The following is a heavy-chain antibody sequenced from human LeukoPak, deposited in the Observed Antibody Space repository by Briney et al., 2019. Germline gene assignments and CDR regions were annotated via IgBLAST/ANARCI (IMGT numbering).Heavy chain of an antibody. V-gene: IGHV4-34*01. Sequence: SETLSLTCAVYGGSFSGYYWSWIRQPPGKGLEWIGEINHSGSTNYNPSLKSRVTISVDTSKNQFSLKLSSVTAADTAVYYCASERVGRAPHFDYWGQGTLVTVSS. CDR3: ASERVGRAPHFDY. D-gene: IGHD3-10*01. CDR2: INHSGST. J-gene: IGHJ4*02. CDR1: GGSFSGYY.